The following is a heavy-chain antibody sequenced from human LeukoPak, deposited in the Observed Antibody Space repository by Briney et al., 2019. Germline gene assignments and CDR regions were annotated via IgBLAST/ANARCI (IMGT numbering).Heavy chain of an antibody. J-gene: IGHJ4*02. D-gene: IGHD3-16*01. CDR3: ARGSGGVFRSSTFDY. CDR2: IYYSGST. CDR1: GGSISSYY. Sequence: PSETLSLTCTVSGGSISSYYWSWIRQPPGKGLEWIGYIYYSGSTNCNPSLKSRVTISVDTSKNQFSLKLSSVTAADTAVYYCARGSGGVFRSSTFDYWGQGTLVTVSS. V-gene: IGHV4-59*01.